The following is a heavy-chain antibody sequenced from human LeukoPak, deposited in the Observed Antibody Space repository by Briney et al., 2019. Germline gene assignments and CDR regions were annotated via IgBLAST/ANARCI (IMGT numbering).Heavy chain of an antibody. J-gene: IGHJ4*02. Sequence: PGGSLRLSCAASGFTFSSYSMNWVRQAPGKGLEWVSSISSSSSYIYYAVSVKGRFTISRDNAKNSLYLQMNSLRAEDTAVYYCASKAGGEVYWGQGTLVTVSS. CDR1: GFTFSSYS. D-gene: IGHD1-26*01. CDR2: ISSSSSYI. CDR3: ASKAGGEVY. V-gene: IGHV3-21*01.